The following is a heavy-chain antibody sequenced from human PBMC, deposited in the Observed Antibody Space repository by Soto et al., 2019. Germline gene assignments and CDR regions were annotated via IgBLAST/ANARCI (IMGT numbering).Heavy chain of an antibody. CDR2: ISGGNGKT. J-gene: IGHJ5*02. V-gene: IGHV1-18*01. D-gene: IGHD3-22*01. CDR1: GYRFTNYG. CDR3: ARDLCRFDGSGSYYPNWFDP. Sequence: QVQLVQSGTEVKKPGASVKVSCEASGYRFTNYGITWVRQAPGQGLEWMGWISGGNGKTKYAQNVLCRLTMTTERSSSTAYMELRSLISDDTAMYYCARDLCRFDGSGSYYPNWFDPWGQGTLVIVSS.